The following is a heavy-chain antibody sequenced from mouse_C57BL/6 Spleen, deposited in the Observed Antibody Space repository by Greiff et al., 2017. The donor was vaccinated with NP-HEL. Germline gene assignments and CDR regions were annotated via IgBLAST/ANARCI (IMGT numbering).Heavy chain of an antibody. J-gene: IGHJ2*01. V-gene: IGHV1-72*01. Sequence: VQLQQPGAELVKPGASVKLSCKASGYTFTSYWMHWVKQRPGRGLEWIGRIAPNSGGTKYNEKFKSKATLTVDKPSSTAYMQLSSLTSEDSAVYYCARSGGNYQGYYFDYWGQGTTLTVSS. CDR3: ARSGGNYQGYYFDY. D-gene: IGHD2-1*01. CDR2: IAPNSGGT. CDR1: GYTFTSYW.